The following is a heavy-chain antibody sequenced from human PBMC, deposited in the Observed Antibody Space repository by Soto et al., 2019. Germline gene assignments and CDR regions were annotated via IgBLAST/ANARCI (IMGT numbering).Heavy chain of an antibody. V-gene: IGHV4-59*01. Sequence: SETLSLTCTVSGDSIRGYYLSWVRQPPGKXLEWIGYIYYSGSTNYNPSLKSRVTISVDTSKNQFSLKVTSLTAADTAVYYCARGRGYYDSTYFDYWGQGTLVTVSS. D-gene: IGHD3-10*01. CDR2: IYYSGST. CDR1: GDSIRGYY. J-gene: IGHJ4*02. CDR3: ARGRGYYDSTYFDY.